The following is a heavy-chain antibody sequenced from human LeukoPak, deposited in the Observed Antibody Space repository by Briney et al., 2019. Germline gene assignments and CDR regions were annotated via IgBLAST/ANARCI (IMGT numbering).Heavy chain of an antibody. V-gene: IGHV3-23*01. J-gene: IGHJ6*03. D-gene: IGHD2-21*02. Sequence: GGSLRLSCAASGFTFSTSDMTWVRQAPGKGLEWVASSRVDNGGAYYGDSVKGRFTISRDNFQNTLDLQMNGLRAEDTAIYYCAKGSCGADVCFYFYYMHVWGKGTTVTVSS. CDR1: GFTFSTSD. CDR3: AKGSCGADVCFYFYYMHV. CDR2: SRVDNGGA.